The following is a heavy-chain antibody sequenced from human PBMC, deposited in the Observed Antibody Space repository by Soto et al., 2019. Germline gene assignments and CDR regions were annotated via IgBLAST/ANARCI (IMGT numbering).Heavy chain of an antibody. Sequence: QVQLVQSGAEVKKPGASVKVSCKASGYTFTSYGFTWVRQAPGHGLEWMGWISAYNGNTNYPQKLQGRVTMTTDTATRTAYMKLSSLRSDDTAVYYCARDRGSYALDYWGQGTLVTVSS. D-gene: IGHD1-26*01. J-gene: IGHJ4*02. CDR2: ISAYNGNT. CDR3: ARDRGSYALDY. V-gene: IGHV1-18*01. CDR1: GYTFTSYG.